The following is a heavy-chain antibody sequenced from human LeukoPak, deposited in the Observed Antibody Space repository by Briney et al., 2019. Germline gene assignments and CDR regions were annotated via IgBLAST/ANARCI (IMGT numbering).Heavy chain of an antibody. CDR2: IYHSGST. J-gene: IGHJ4*02. CDR1: GGSISSSNW. V-gene: IGHV4-4*02. CDR3: ASRYDYSNYIDY. D-gene: IGHD4-11*01. Sequence: PSETLSLTCAVSGGSISSSNWWSWVRQPPGKGLEWIGEIYHSGSTNYNPSLKSRVTISVDKSKNQFSLKLSSVTAADTAVYYCASRYDYSNYIDYWGQGTLVTVSS.